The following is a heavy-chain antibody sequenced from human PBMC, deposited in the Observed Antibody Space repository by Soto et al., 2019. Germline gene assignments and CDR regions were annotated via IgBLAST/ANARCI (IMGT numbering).Heavy chain of an antibody. CDR3: AKDGIALVRDPLGNWFDS. V-gene: IGHV3-30*18. CDR1: GFNFRTFG. D-gene: IGHD3-10*01. J-gene: IGHJ5*01. Sequence: VGSVRLSCEASGFNFRTFGMHWVRQAPGKGLEWVAITSYDGITKYYADSVKGRFTISRDNSKDTLHLQMDSLRAEDTAVYYCAKDGIALVRDPLGNWFDSWGQGTLVTVSS. CDR2: TSYDGITK.